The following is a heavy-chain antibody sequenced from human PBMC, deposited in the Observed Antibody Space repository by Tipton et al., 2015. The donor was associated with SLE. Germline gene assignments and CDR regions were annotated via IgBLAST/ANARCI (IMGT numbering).Heavy chain of an antibody. J-gene: IGHJ6*02. D-gene: IGHD2-15*01. CDR2: IWYDGSNK. CDR1: GFTFSSYG. CDR3: SGGTNYHGTDV. V-gene: IGHV3-33*08. Sequence: SLRLSCAASGFTFSSYGMHWVRQAPGKGLEWVAVIWYDGSNKYYADSVKGRFTITRDNSKNTLHLQMTSLRAEDTAVYYRSGGTNYHGTDVRGQGTTVAVS.